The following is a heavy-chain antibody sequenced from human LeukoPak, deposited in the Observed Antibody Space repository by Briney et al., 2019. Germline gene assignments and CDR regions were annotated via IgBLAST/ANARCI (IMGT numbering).Heavy chain of an antibody. CDR2: IYYSGST. D-gene: IGHD3-22*01. J-gene: IGHJ4*02. CDR1: GGSISSSSYY. Sequence: SETLSLTCTVSGGSISSSSYYWGWIRQPPGKGLEWIGSIYYSGSTYYNPSLKSRVTISVDTSKNQFSLKLSSVTAADTAVYYCARTYYYDSYYFDYWGQGTLVTVSS. V-gene: IGHV4-39*01. CDR3: ARTYYYDSYYFDY.